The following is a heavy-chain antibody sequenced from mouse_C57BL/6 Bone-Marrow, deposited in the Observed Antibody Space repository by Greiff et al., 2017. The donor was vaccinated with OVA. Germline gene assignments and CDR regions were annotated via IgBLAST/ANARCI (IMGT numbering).Heavy chain of an antibody. D-gene: IGHD2-5*01. J-gene: IGHJ4*01. V-gene: IGHV1-61*01. CDR3: SYSNYDAMDY. Sequence: QVQLKQPGAELVRPGSSVKLSCKASGYTFTSYWMDWVKQRPGQGLEWIGNIYPSDSETHYNQTFPSTATFPVDKSSSTAYMQLSSLTSEDSAVYYCSYSNYDAMDYWGQGTSVTVSS. CDR2: IYPSDSET. CDR1: GYTFTSYW.